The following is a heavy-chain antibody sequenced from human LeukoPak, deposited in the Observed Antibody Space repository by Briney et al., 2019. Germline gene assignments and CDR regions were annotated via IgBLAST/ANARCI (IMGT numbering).Heavy chain of an antibody. D-gene: IGHD3-22*01. CDR1: GFTFSNAW. J-gene: IGHJ4*02. CDR3: TRRPDDSGYSL. CDR2: IRGKPNNYAT. V-gene: IGHV3-73*01. Sequence: PGGSLRLSCAASGFTFSNAWMSWVRQAPGKGLEWVGRIRGKPNNYATVYAASVTGRFTISRDDSKRTAYLQMNSLKTEDTAVYYCTRRPDDSGYSLWGQGTLVTVSS.